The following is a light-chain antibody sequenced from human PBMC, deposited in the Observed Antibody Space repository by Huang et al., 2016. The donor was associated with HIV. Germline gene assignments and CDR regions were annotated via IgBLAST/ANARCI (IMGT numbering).Light chain of an antibody. V-gene: IGKV1-27*01. CDR3: QKYNSAPGT. J-gene: IGKJ1*01. CDR2: AAS. CDR1: QDISNY. Sequence: DIQMTQSPPSLSASVGDRVTITCRASQDISNYLAWYQQKPGKVPQLLIYAASTLQSGVASRFSGSGSGTNFTLTISSLQPEDVATYHCQKYNSAPGTFGQGTKVEIQ.